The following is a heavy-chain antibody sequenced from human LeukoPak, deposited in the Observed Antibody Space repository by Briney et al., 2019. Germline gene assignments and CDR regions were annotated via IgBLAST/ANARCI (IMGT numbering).Heavy chain of an antibody. Sequence: SQTLSLTCTVSGGSISSGGYYWSWIRQHPGKGLEWIGYIYYSGSTYYNPSLKSRVTISVDTSKNQFSLKLSSVTAADTAVYYCAGRIVWFGEVEDYWGQGTLVTVSS. CDR2: IYYSGST. D-gene: IGHD3-10*01. CDR1: GGSISSGGYY. CDR3: AGRIVWFGEVEDY. J-gene: IGHJ4*02. V-gene: IGHV4-31*03.